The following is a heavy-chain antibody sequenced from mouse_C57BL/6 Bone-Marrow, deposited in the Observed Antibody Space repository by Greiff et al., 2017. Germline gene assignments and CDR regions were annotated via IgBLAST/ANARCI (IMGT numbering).Heavy chain of an antibody. CDR2: ISNGGGST. D-gene: IGHD1-1*01. Sequence: DVKLVESGGGLVQPGGSLKLSCAASGFTFSDYYMYWVRQTPEKRLEWVAYISNGGGSTYYPDTVKGRFTISRDNAKNTLYLQMSRLKSEDTAMYYCARSVVATYYAMDYWGQGTSVTVSS. V-gene: IGHV5-12*01. CDR1: GFTFSDYY. J-gene: IGHJ4*01. CDR3: ARSVVATYYAMDY.